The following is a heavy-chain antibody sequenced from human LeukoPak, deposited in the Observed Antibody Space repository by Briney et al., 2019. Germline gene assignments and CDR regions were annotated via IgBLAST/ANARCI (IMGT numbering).Heavy chain of an antibody. Sequence: SGTLSLTCAVSGGSISSSNWWSWVRQPPGKGLEWIGEIYHSGSTNYNPSLKSRVTISVDKAKNQFSLKLSSVTAADTAVYYCASRSSGYSYGIDYWGQGTLVTVSS. D-gene: IGHD5-18*01. CDR1: GGSISSSNW. CDR3: ASRSSGYSYGIDY. CDR2: IYHSGST. J-gene: IGHJ4*02. V-gene: IGHV4-4*02.